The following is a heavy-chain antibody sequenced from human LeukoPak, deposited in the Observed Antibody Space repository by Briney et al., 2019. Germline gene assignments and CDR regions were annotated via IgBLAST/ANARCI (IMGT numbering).Heavy chain of an antibody. CDR1: GFTFGTYW. CDR3: ARDFYGYNTIDY. V-gene: IGHV3-7*01. D-gene: IGHD5-24*01. CDR2: LKQDGTGE. Sequence: PGGSLRLSCAASGFTFGTYWMNWGRQTPGKGVEWVANLKQDGTGEYYVDSVKGRFTISRDNARNSLYLQMSSLRVEDTAVYYCARDFYGYNTIDYWGQGTLVTVSS. J-gene: IGHJ4*02.